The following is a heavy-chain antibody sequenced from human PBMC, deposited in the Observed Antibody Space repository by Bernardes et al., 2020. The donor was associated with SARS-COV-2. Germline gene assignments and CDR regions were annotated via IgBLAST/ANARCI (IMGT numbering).Heavy chain of an antibody. CDR1: GYSFTSYW. Sequence: GESLKISCKGSGYSFTSYWIGWVRQMPGKGLEWMGIIYPGDSDTRYSPSFQGQVTISADKSISTAYLQWSSLKASDTAMYYCARGRYSGYDYNWFDPWGQGTLVTVSS. CDR3: ARGRYSGYDYNWFDP. J-gene: IGHJ5*02. CDR2: IYPGDSDT. D-gene: IGHD5-12*01. V-gene: IGHV5-51*01.